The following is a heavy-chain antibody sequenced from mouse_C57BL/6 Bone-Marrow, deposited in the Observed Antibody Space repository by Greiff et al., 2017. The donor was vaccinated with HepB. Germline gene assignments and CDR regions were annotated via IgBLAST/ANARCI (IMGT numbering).Heavy chain of an antibody. Sequence: VQWVESGPGLVQPSQSLSITCTVSGFSLTSYGVHWVRQSPGKGLEWLGVIWRGGSTDYNAAFMSRLSITKDNSKSQVFFKMNSLQADDTAIYYCAKKRDSNYAMDYWGQGTSVTVSS. CDR2: IWRGGST. CDR1: GFSLTSYG. CDR3: AKKRDSNYAMDY. V-gene: IGHV2-5*01. D-gene: IGHD2-5*01. J-gene: IGHJ4*01.